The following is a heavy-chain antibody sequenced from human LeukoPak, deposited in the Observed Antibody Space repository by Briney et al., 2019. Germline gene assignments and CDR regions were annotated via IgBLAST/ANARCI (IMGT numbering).Heavy chain of an antibody. J-gene: IGHJ4*02. CDR2: IRYDGKDK. CDR1: GFTFTTYG. V-gene: IGHV3-30*02. Sequence: GGSLRLSCAASGFTFTTYGMHWVRQAPGKGLEWVTFIRYDGKDKYYADSVKGRFTISRDNSKNTLYLQMNSLRAEDTAVYYCARVGYDPYYYDSSGYYYDYWGQGTLVTVSS. CDR3: ARVGYDPYYYDSSGYYYDY. D-gene: IGHD3-22*01.